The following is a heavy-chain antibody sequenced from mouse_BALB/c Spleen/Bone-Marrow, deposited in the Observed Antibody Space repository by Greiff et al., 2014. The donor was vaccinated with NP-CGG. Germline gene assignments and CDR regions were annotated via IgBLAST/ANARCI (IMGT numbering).Heavy chain of an antibody. CDR2: IDPANGNT. J-gene: IGHJ2*01. CDR1: GFNIKDTY. CDR3: ARYYYGSSYFDY. Sequence: VQLQQSGAELVKPGASVKLSCTASGFNIKDTYMHWVKQRPEQGLEWIGRIDPANGNTKYDPKFQGKATITADTSSNTAYLQLSSLTSEDTAVYYCARYYYGSSYFDYWCQGTTLTVSS. D-gene: IGHD1-1*01. V-gene: IGHV14-3*02.